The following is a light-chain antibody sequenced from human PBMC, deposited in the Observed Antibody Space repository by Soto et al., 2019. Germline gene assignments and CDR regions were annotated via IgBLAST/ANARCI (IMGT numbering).Light chain of an antibody. CDR2: GVS. Sequence: ALTQPSSLSVSPGQSITISFSGTRSDIGSYNYVAWYQQFPGKTPKILIYGVSNRPSGVSSRFSGSKSGNTASLTISGLQAEDEADYYCISYTGSSTSYVFGSGTKV. V-gene: IGLV2-14*01. CDR1: RSDIGSYNY. CDR3: ISYTGSSTSYV. J-gene: IGLJ1*01.